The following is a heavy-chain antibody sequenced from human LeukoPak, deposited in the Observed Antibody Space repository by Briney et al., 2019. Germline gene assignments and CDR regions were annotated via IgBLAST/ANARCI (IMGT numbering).Heavy chain of an antibody. CDR2: IYHSGST. CDR1: GGSISSSNW. J-gene: IGHJ4*02. CDR3: ARGQNSIAAAGTLDY. V-gene: IGHV4-4*02. Sequence: SGTLSLTCAVSGGSISSSNWWSWVRQPPGKGLEWIGEIYHSGSTNYNPSLKSRVTISVDTSKNQFSLKLSSVTAADTAVYYCARGQNSIAAAGTLDYWGQGTLVTVSS. D-gene: IGHD6-13*01.